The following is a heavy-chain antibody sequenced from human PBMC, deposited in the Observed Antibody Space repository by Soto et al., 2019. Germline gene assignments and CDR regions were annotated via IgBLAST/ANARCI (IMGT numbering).Heavy chain of an antibody. CDR1: GGSVYSDGYY. V-gene: IGHV4-39*07. CDR2: IYYSGST. CDR3: ARFGGGMDV. J-gene: IGHJ6*02. Sequence: SETLSLTCTVSGGSVYSDGYYWGWIRRPPGQGLEWIGNIYYSGSTHYNPSLKSRVTISVDKSKNQFSLNLSSVTAADTAVYYCARFGGGMDVWGQGTTVTVS. D-gene: IGHD3-10*01.